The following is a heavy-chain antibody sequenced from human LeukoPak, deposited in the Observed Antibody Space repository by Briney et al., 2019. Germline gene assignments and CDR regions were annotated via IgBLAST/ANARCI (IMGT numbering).Heavy chain of an antibody. V-gene: IGHV3-30-3*01. CDR2: ISYDGSNK. D-gene: IGHD3-10*01. CDR1: GFTFSSYA. Sequence: PGGSLRLSCAASGFTFSSYAMHWVRQAPGKGLEWVAVISYDGSNKYYADSVKGRFTISRDNSKNTLYLQMNSLRAEDTAVYYCARESGTMVREPAFDIWGQGTMVTVSS. CDR3: ARESGTMVREPAFDI. J-gene: IGHJ3*02.